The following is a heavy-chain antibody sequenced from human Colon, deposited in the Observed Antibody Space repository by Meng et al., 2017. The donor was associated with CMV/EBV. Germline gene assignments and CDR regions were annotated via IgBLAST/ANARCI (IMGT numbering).Heavy chain of an antibody. V-gene: IGHV3-66*01. D-gene: IGHD2-2*01. J-gene: IGHJ5*02. Sequence: GESLKISCAASGFIVSGHQVNWVRQAPGKGLEWVAFINVVGSVKHAESVKGRFAVVRDYSKNTVYLQMNSLRAEDTAVYYCARGIGSTEDLWGQGTLVTVSS. CDR1: GFIVSGHQ. CDR3: ARGIGSTEDL. CDR2: INVVGSV.